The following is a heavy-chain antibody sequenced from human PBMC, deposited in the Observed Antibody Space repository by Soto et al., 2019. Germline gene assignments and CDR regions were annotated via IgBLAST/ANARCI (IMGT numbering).Heavy chain of an antibody. V-gene: IGHV4-39*01. CDR2: VYYSGST. CDR3: ARQSEYYYASGRAAPLYGMDV. J-gene: IGHJ6*02. CDR1: GGSISSISSY. Sequence: TLSLTCTVSGGSISSISSYWGWIRQPPGKGLEWIGNVYYSGSTYSNPSLKSRLTISADTSKNQFSLKLSSVTAADTAVYFCARQSEYYYASGRAAPLYGMDVWGQGTTVTVSS. D-gene: IGHD3-10*01.